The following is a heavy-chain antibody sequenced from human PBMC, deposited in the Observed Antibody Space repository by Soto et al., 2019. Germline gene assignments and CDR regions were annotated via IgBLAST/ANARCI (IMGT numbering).Heavy chain of an antibody. CDR1: GFTFSDYY. D-gene: IGHD6-13*01. V-gene: IGHV3-11*06. Sequence: SGGSLRLSCAASGFTFSDYYMSWIRQAPGKGLEWVSYISSSSSYTNYADSVKGRFTISRDKAKNSLYLQMNSLRAEDTAVYYCARANDPSPRIAAAGTDYWGQGTMITVSS. CDR2: ISSSSSYT. J-gene: IGHJ4*02. CDR3: ARANDPSPRIAAAGTDY.